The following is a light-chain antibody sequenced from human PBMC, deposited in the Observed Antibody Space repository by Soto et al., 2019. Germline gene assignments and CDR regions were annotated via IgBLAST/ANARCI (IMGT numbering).Light chain of an antibody. CDR1: QSVSSSF. V-gene: IGKV3-20*01. CDR3: QHYKSWPWT. Sequence: EIVLTQSPGTLSLSPGERATLSCRASQSVSSSFLAWYQQKPGQAPRLLMYGASNRATGIPDRFTGSGSGTDYTLTISRLGPEDFAVYYCQHYKSWPWTFGQGTKVDIK. J-gene: IGKJ1*01. CDR2: GAS.